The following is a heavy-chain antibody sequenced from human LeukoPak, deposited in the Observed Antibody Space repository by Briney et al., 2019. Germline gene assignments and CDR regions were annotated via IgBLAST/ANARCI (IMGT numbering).Heavy chain of an antibody. J-gene: IGHJ4*02. Sequence: GGSLRLSCAASGFTFSNHGMNWVRQAPGKGLEWVSGIRTDGVTTYYADSVKGRFIISRDNSQNTVWLQMNSLSAEDAAVYYCVKDDGWVQYANWGQGTLVTVSS. V-gene: IGHV3-23*01. CDR3: VKDDGWVQYAN. D-gene: IGHD5-24*01. CDR2: IRTDGVTT. CDR1: GFTFSNHG.